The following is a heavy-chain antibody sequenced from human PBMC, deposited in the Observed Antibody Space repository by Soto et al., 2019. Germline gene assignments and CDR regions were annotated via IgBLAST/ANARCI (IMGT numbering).Heavy chain of an antibody. Sequence: GGSLRLSCAASGFTFSSYGMHWVRQAPGKGLEWVAVISYDGSNKYYADSVKGRFTISRDNSKNTLYLQMNSLRAEDTAVYYCAKTLRGREDYGYDAFDIWGQGTMVTVSS. CDR3: AKTLRGREDYGYDAFDI. D-gene: IGHD4-17*01. V-gene: IGHV3-30*18. CDR1: GFTFSSYG. J-gene: IGHJ3*02. CDR2: ISYDGSNK.